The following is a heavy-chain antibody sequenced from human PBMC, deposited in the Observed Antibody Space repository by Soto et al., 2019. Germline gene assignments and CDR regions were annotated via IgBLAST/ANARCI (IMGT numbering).Heavy chain of an antibody. CDR3: ARERSHSSCPYFDY. Sequence: QVQLVESGGGVVQPGRSLRLSCAASGFTFSNYAMHWVRQAPGKGLEWVAVISYDGSNKYYADSVKGRFTISRDNSKNTVYLQMNSLRAEDTAVYYCARERSHSSCPYFDYWGQGTLVTVSS. V-gene: IGHV3-30-3*01. D-gene: IGHD3-16*02. CDR2: ISYDGSNK. J-gene: IGHJ4*02. CDR1: GFTFSNYA.